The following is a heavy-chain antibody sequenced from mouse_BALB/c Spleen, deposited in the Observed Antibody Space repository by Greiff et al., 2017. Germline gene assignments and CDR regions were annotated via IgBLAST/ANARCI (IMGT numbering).Heavy chain of an antibody. CDR2: ISSGGST. V-gene: IGHV5-6-5*01. CDR3: AREKYGPFAY. CDR1: GFTFSSYA. Sequence: EVKLMESGGGLVKPGGSLKLSCAASGFTFSSYAMSWVRQTPEKRLEWVASISSGGSTYYPDSVKGRFTISRDNARNILYLQMSSLRSEDTAMYYCAREKYGPFAYWGQGTLVTVSA. D-gene: IGHD2-10*02. J-gene: IGHJ3*01.